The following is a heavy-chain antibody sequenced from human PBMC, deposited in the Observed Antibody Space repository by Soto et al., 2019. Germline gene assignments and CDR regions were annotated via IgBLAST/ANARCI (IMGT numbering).Heavy chain of an antibody. V-gene: IGHV4-59*01. CDR1: GGSISSYY. J-gene: IGHJ4*02. Sequence: SETLSLTCTVSGGSISSYYWSWIRQPPGKGLEWIGYIYYSGSTNYNPSLKSRVTISVDTSKNQFSLKLSSVTAADTAVYYCARGGYDFWSGYYRGFPIDYWGQGTLVTVSS. CDR3: ARGGYDFWSGYYRGFPIDY. CDR2: IYYSGST. D-gene: IGHD3-3*01.